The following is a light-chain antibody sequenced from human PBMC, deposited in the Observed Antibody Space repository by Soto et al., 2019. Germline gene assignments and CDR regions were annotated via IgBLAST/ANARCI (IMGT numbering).Light chain of an antibody. J-gene: IGKJ3*01. CDR3: QQYGSSLFT. V-gene: IGKV3-20*01. CDR2: AAS. Sequence: EIVLTQSPGTLSLSPGERATLSCSASQSVNSNYLAWYQQKPGLAPRLLIYAASSRATGVPDRFSGSGSGTDFTLTISRLEPEDFAVYYWQQYGSSLFTFGPGTKVDIK. CDR1: QSVNSNY.